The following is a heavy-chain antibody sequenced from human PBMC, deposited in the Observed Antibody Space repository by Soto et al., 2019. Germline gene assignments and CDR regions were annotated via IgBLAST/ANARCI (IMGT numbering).Heavy chain of an antibody. D-gene: IGHD2-15*01. J-gene: IGHJ5*02. CDR1: GYTLAEVS. CDR3: AAEASWPGATRYSGHNWFYT. CDR2: FDPEHDET. Sequence: QVQLIQSGAEVKRPGASVKVSCKVSGYTLAEVSIHWVRQAPGKGLEWMGGFDPEHDETLFAQSFQGRVTMTEDSCAGSAYMELICLGSEDTAVYYCAAEASWPGATRYSGHNWFYTWGQGTLVTVSS. V-gene: IGHV1-24*01.